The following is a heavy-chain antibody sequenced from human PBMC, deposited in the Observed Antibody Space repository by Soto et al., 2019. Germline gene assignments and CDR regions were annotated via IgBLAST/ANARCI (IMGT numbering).Heavy chain of an antibody. J-gene: IGHJ6*02. CDR3: ARLKQLVLYYYYGMDV. CDR2: INHSGST. V-gene: IGHV4-34*01. Sequence: TSETLSLTCAVYGGSFSGYYWSWIRQPPGKGLEWIGEINHSGSTNYNPSLKSRVTISVDTSKNQFSLKLSSVTAADTAVYYCARLKQLVLYYYYGMDVWGQGTTVTVSS. CDR1: GGSFSGYY. D-gene: IGHD6-6*01.